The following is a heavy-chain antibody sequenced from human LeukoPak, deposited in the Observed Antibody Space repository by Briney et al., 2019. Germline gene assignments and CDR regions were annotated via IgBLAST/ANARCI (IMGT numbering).Heavy chain of an antibody. CDR2: IKSKTDGGTT. D-gene: IGHD1-26*01. Sequence: GGSLRLSCAASGFTFSNAWMSWVRQAPGKGLEWVGRIKSKTDGGTTDYAAPVKGRFTISRDDSKNTLYLQMNSLRAEDTAVYYYAGGVVGTKYFDYWGQGTLVTVSS. V-gene: IGHV3-15*01. CDR3: AGGVVGTKYFDY. CDR1: GFTFSNAW. J-gene: IGHJ4*02.